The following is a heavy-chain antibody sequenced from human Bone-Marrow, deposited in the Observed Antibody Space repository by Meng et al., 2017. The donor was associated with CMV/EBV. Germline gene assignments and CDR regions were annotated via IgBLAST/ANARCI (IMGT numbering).Heavy chain of an antibody. J-gene: IGHJ4*02. V-gene: IGHV3-7*01. CDR2: IKQDGSEK. D-gene: IGHD5-24*01. Sequence: GESLKISCVASGFTFSSYWMSWVRQAPGKGLEWVANIKQDGSEKYYVDSVKGRFTISRDNAKNSLYLQMNSLRAEDTAVYYCARDTEMAAALSIDYWGQGTLVTVSS. CDR1: GFTFSSYW. CDR3: ARDTEMAAALSIDY.